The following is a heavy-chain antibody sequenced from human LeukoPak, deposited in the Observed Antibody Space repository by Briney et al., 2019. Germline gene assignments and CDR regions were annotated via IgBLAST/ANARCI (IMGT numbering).Heavy chain of an antibody. D-gene: IGHD3-10*01. J-gene: IGHJ4*02. Sequence: GRSLRLSCVASGFTFADYAMDWVRQAPGKGLEWVSGISSISGRIGYADSVEGRFTISRDNAKNSLYLQMNSLRAEDTAVYYCASPAATGSYDSFDYWGQGTLVTVAS. CDR2: ISSISGRI. CDR1: GFTFADYA. V-gene: IGHV3-9*01. CDR3: ASPAATGSYDSFDY.